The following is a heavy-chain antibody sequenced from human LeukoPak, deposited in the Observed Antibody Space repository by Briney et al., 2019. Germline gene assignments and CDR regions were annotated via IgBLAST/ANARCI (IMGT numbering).Heavy chain of an antibody. V-gene: IGHV3-23*01. J-gene: IGHJ5*02. D-gene: IGHD3-3*01. CDR2: ISVSGGDA. CDR1: GFTFSNSA. CDR3: ARVRRTYDFWA. Sequence: PGGTLRLSCAASGFTFSNSAMNWVRQAPGMGLEWVSAISVSGGDAFYADSVKGRFIISRDNSKNSLYLQMNSLRAEDTAVYYCARVRRTYDFWAWGQGTLVTVSS.